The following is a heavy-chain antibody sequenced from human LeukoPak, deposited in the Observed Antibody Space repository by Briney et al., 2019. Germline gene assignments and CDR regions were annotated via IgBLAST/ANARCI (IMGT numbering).Heavy chain of an antibody. CDR2: ISSSGSTI. J-gene: IGHJ4*02. CDR1: GFTFSSYE. V-gene: IGHV3-48*03. D-gene: IGHD3-22*01. Sequence: GGSLRLSCAASGFTFSSYEMNWVRQAPGKGLEWVSYISSSGSTIYYADSVKGRFTISRDNSKNTLYLQMNSLRAEDTAVYYCAKDEYYYDSSGPQIHWGQGTLVTVSS. CDR3: AKDEYYYDSSGPQIH.